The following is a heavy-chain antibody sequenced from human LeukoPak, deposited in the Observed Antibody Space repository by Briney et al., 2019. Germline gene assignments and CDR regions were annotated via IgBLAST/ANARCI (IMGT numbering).Heavy chain of an antibody. CDR2: ISYDGSYK. CDR3: ARAWGGYYECLYFDY. V-gene: IGHV3-30-3*01. J-gene: IGHJ4*02. CDR1: GFTFSSYA. D-gene: IGHD3-22*01. Sequence: GGSLRLSCADSGFTFSSYAMHWVRQAPGKGLEWVAVISYDGSYKDYADSVKGRFTVSRDNSKDTLYLQMNSLRAEDTAVYYCARAWGGYYECLYFDYWGQGTLVTVSS.